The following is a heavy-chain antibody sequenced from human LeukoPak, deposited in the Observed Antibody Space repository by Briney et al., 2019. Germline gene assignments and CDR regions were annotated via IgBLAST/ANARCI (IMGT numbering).Heavy chain of an antibody. D-gene: IGHD1-26*01. CDR1: GFTFSYAW. Sequence: GGSLRLSCAASGFTFSYAWMSWVRQAPGKGLEWVANIKEDGSKKNYVDSVKGRFTISRDNAKNSLYLQMNSLRAEDTAVYYCARDSVGATNYFDYWGQGTLVTVSS. CDR3: ARDSVGATNYFDY. J-gene: IGHJ4*02. V-gene: IGHV3-7*03. CDR2: IKEDGSKK.